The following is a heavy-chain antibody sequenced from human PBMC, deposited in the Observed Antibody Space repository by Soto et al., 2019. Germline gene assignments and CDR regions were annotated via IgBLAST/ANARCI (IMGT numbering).Heavy chain of an antibody. J-gene: IGHJ5*02. CDR3: ARGLGDTVSFDP. D-gene: IGHD5-18*01. V-gene: IGHV4-34*01. CDR1: GGSFSGYY. Sequence: SETLSLTCAVYGGSFSGYYWSWIRQPPGKGLEWIGEINHSGSTNYNPSLKSRVTISVDTSKNQFSLKLSSVTAADTAVYYCARGLGDTVSFDPWGQGTLVTVSS. CDR2: INHSGST.